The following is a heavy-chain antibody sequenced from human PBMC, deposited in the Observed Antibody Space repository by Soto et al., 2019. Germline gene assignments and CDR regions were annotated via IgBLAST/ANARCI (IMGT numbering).Heavy chain of an antibody. Sequence: PGESLKISCKASGYNFISYWVAWVRQVPGKGLEWMGIIYPGDSDATYSPSFEGQVTFSVDKSITTAYLQWISLKASDTAVYYCARQAYYGSGTYYSDYWGQGTQVTVSS. CDR1: GYNFISYW. CDR3: ARQAYYGSGTYYSDY. CDR2: IYPGDSDA. V-gene: IGHV5-51*01. J-gene: IGHJ4*02. D-gene: IGHD3-10*01.